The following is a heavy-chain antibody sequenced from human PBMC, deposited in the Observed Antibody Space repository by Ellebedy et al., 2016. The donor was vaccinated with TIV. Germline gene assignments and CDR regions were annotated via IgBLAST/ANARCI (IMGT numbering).Heavy chain of an antibody. CDR1: GGSVSSAGYY. CDR3: ARDSGSRADC. J-gene: IGHJ4*02. CDR2: IDYFGDT. V-gene: IGHV4-61*08. Sequence: SETLSLTXTVSGGSVSSAGYYWSWIRQPPGKGLEWIGHIDYFGDTNYNPSLKSRVTISRDTSKNQFSLNLSSVTAADTAVYYCARDSGSRADCWGQGTLVTVSS. D-gene: IGHD1-26*01.